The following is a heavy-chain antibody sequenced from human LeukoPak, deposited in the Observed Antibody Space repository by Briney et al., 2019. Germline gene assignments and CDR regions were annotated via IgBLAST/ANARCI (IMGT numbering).Heavy chain of an antibody. V-gene: IGHV3-74*01. CDR1: GFTFSSYA. Sequence: GGSLRLSCAASGFTFSSYAMSWVRQAPGKGLVWVSRISSDGSKTNYADSVKGRFTISRDNAKNTLYLQMSSLRDEDTAVYYCARELPFDYWGQGTLVTVSS. CDR3: ARELPFDY. CDR2: ISSDGSKT. D-gene: IGHD2-15*01. J-gene: IGHJ4*02.